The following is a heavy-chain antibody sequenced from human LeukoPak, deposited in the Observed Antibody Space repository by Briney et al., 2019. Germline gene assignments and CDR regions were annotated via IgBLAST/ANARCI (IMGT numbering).Heavy chain of an antibody. J-gene: IGHJ4*02. D-gene: IGHD3-10*01. CDR3: ARARPPTYYYGSGMYYYFDY. CDR2: INHSGST. V-gene: IGHV4-34*01. CDR1: GGSFSGYY. Sequence: PSETLSLTCAVYGGSFSGYYWSWIRQPPGKGLEWIGEINHSGSTNYNPSLKSRVTISVDTSKNQFSLKLSSVTAADTAVYYCARARPPTYYYGSGMYYYFDYWGQGTLVTASS.